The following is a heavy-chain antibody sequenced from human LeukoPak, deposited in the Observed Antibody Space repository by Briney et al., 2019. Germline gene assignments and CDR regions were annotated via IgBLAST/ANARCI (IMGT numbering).Heavy chain of an antibody. Sequence: GASVKVSCKTSGHTFTTYDINWVRQATGQGLEWMGWMNPNSGNTGYAQKFQGRVTMTRNTSISTAYTELSSLRSEDTAVYYCATKNGSGSTYFDSWGQGALVTVSS. CDR3: ATKNGSGSTYFDS. J-gene: IGHJ4*02. D-gene: IGHD3-10*01. CDR2: MNPNSGNT. V-gene: IGHV1-8*01. CDR1: GHTFTTYD.